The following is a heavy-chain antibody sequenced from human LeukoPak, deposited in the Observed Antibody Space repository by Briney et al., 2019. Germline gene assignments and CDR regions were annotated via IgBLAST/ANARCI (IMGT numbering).Heavy chain of an antibody. CDR2: VSYDGSNK. CDR1: GFTFSNYA. V-gene: IGHV3-30-3*01. CDR3: ATIGDRRSGGPYRIDY. J-gene: IGHJ4*02. Sequence: GRSLRLSCAASGFTFSNYAMHWVRQAPGKGLEWVAVVSYDGSNKYYADSVKGRFTISRDKSKNTLYLQMNSLRAEDAAVYYCATIGDRRSGGPYRIDYWGQGTLVTVSS. D-gene: IGHD3-16*02.